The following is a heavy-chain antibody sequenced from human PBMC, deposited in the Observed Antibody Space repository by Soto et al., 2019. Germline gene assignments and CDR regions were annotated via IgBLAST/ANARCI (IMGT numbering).Heavy chain of an antibody. CDR2: INPNSGGT. V-gene: IGHV1-2*04. CDR1: GYTFTGYY. Sequence: ASVKVSCKASGYTFTGYYMHWVRQAPGQGLEWMGWINPNSGGTNYAQKFQGWVTMTRDTSISTAYMELSRLRSDDTAVYYCARDTYYYDSSGYYRAEYFQHWGQGTLVTVSS. CDR3: ARDTYYYDSSGYYRAEYFQH. D-gene: IGHD3-22*01. J-gene: IGHJ1*01.